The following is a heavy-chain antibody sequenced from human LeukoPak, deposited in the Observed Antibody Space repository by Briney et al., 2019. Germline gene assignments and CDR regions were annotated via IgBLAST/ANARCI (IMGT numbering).Heavy chain of an antibody. CDR1: GYTFTDYY. CDR3: ARGGDYYYYYMDV. CDR2: INPNSGGT. J-gene: IGHJ6*03. V-gene: IGHV1-2*02. D-gene: IGHD4-17*01. Sequence: GASVKVSCKASGYTFTDYYMHWARQAPGQGLEWMGWINPNSGGTNSAQKFQGRVTMTRDTSVSTAYMELSRLRSDDTAVYYCARGGDYYYYYMDVWGKGTTVTVSS.